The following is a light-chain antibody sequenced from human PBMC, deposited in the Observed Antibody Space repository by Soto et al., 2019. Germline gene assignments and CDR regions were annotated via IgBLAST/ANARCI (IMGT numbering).Light chain of an antibody. J-gene: IGKJ2*01. CDR1: QIISSY. V-gene: IGKV1-39*01. Sequence: DIQMTQSPSSLSPSVGDRVTITCRASQIISSYLNWYQQKPGKAPKLLIYAASSLQSGVPSRFSGSGSGTDFTLTISSPQPEDFATYYCQQSYSTPPYTFGQGTKVDIK. CDR2: AAS. CDR3: QQSYSTPPYT.